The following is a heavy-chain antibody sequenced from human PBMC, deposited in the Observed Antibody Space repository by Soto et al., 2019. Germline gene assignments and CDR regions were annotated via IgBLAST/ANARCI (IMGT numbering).Heavy chain of an antibody. CDR2: IYYSGST. CDR1: GGSIRSHY. CDR3: ARRESLNDAFDI. D-gene: IGHD1-26*01. J-gene: IGHJ3*02. V-gene: IGHV4-59*11. Sequence: SETLSLTCTVSGGSIRSHYFSWIRQPPGKGLEWIGYIYYSGSTNYNPSLRSRVTISVDTSKNQFSLKLSSVTAADTAVYYRARRESLNDAFDISGQGTMVTVSS.